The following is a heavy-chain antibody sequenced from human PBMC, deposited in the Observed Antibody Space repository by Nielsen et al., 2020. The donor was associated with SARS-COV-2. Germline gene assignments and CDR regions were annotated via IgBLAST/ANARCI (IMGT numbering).Heavy chain of an antibody. CDR1: GLIFGTYG. J-gene: IGHJ4*02. Sequence: ALRLSCRASGLIFGTYGMHWVRQAPGKGLEWVAGIWYDGSNENYAESVKGRFTISRDNSNNTLFLQMDSLTADDTAVYFCARLSNFWSGYNDYWGQGTLVIVSS. D-gene: IGHD3-3*01. V-gene: IGHV3-33*01. CDR2: IWYDGSNE. CDR3: ARLSNFWSGYNDY.